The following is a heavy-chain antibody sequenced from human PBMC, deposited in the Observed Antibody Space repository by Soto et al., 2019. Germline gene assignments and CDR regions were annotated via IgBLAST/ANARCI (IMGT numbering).Heavy chain of an antibody. Sequence: VQLQESGPGRVNPSGTLSLTCAVSGGFISSSNWWSWVRQSPGKGLEWIGEIFHSGSTNYSPSLKSRVTISVDKSKNHFSLNLYSVTAADTAVYYCARGSYHLPTYWGQGTLVTVSS. V-gene: IGHV4-4*02. CDR1: GGFISSSNW. CDR2: IFHSGST. D-gene: IGHD3-16*01. J-gene: IGHJ4*02. CDR3: ARGSYHLPTY.